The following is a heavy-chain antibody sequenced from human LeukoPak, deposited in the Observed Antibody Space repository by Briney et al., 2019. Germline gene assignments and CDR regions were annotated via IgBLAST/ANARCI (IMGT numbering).Heavy chain of an antibody. V-gene: IGHV3-33*08. D-gene: IGHD3-10*01. CDR1: GFTFSSYA. Sequence: PGRSLRLSCAASGFTFSSYAMHWVRQAPGKGPEWVAVIWFDGSKKYYADSVNGRFSISRDNSKSTLYLQMNNLRAEDTAIYYCARPRVSGSGTYYVFDWWGQGTLVTVSS. J-gene: IGHJ4*02. CDR3: ARPRVSGSGTYYVFDW. CDR2: IWFDGSKK.